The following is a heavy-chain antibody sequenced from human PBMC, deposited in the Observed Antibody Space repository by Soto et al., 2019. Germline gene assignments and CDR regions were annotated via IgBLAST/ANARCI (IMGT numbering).Heavy chain of an antibody. D-gene: IGHD4-17*01. V-gene: IGHV1-18*04. CDR1: GYTFTTYG. CDR2: ISAYSGNT. Sequence: QVQLVQSGAEVKKPGASVKVSCKASGYTFTTYGITWVRQAPGQGLEWMGWISAYSGNTHYEQKLQGRLTVTTDTFTNTAYMELRSLRSDDTAVYSCARVVKAGDYGDYGRYYFDSGGHGTLVTVSS. J-gene: IGHJ4*01. CDR3: ARVVKAGDYGDYGRYYFDS.